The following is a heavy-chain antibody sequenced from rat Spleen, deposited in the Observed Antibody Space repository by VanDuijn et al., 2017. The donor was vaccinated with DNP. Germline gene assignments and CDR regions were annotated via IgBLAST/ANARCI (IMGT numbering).Heavy chain of an antibody. Sequence: EVQLVESGGGLVQPGRSLKLSCAASGFTFSNYGMAWVRQTPTKGLEWVAYISTGGGSTYYRDSVKGRFTVSRDNAKSTLYLQMDSLRSEDTATYYCAGRPPPTRGPFDYWGQGVTVTVSS. V-gene: IGHV5-27*01. CDR3: AGRPPPTRGPFDY. J-gene: IGHJ2*01. D-gene: IGHD1-4*01. CDR1: GFTFSNYG. CDR2: ISTGGGST.